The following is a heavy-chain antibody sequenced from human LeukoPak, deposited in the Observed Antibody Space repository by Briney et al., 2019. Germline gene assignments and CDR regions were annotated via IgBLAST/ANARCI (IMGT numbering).Heavy chain of an antibody. CDR3: ARDPLGLTPNCPIPGANENYFNP. CDR1: GYSISSGYQ. J-gene: IGHJ5*02. V-gene: IGHV4-38-2*02. CDR2: IYHSGSA. D-gene: IGHD2-21*01. Sequence: PSETLSLTCGVSGYSISSGYQWAWIRQSPGKGLEWIGSIYHSGSAHYNPSLKSRVTISVETSKNQFSLNMYSVTAADTAVYYWARDPLGLTPNCPIPGANENYFNPWGQGTLVTVSS.